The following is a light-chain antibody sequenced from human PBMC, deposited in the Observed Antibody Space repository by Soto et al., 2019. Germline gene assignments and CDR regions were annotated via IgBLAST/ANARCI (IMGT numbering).Light chain of an antibody. CDR2: RDD. Sequence: QSVLTQPPSASATPGQRITISCFGSSSNIGSNYGYWYQQLPGTAPKLLISRDDERPSGVPDRFSGSKSGTSASLAISGVRSEDEADYFSAAWDDSLRAPVFGGGTKLTVL. V-gene: IGLV1-47*01. CDR3: AAWDDSLRAPV. CDR1: SSNIGSNY. J-gene: IGLJ2*01.